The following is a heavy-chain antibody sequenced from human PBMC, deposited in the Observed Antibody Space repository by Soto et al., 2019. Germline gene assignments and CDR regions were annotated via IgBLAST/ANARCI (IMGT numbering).Heavy chain of an antibody. V-gene: IGHV1-18*01. J-gene: IGHJ4*02. CDR3: ARGIRIAVDGNSYAY. CDR1: GYTFTSYG. CDR2: ISAYNGNT. D-gene: IGHD6-19*01. Sequence: ASVKRSCKSSGYTFTSYGISLVRQAPGQGLEWMGWISAYNGNTNYAQKLQGRVTMTTDTSTSTAYMELRSLRSDDTAVYYCARGIRIAVDGNSYAYWGQGTLVTVSA.